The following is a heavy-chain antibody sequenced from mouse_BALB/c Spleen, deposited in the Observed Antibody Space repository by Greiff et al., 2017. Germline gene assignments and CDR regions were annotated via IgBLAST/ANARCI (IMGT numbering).Heavy chain of an antibody. CDR3: ATTATRAMDY. D-gene: IGHD1-2*01. J-gene: IGHJ4*01. V-gene: IGHV5-15*02. Sequence: EVQRVESGGGLVQPGGSRKLSCAASGFTFSDYGMAWVRQAPGEGPEWVAFISNLAYSIYYADTVTCRFTISRENAKNTLYLEMSSLRSEDTAMYYCATTATRAMDYWGQGTSVTVSS. CDR1: GFTFSDYG. CDR2: ISNLAYSI.